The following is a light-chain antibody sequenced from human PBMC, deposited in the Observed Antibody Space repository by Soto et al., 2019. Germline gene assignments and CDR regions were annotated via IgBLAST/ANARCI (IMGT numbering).Light chain of an antibody. V-gene: IGLV2-14*01. CDR2: EVS. CDR1: GSDVGGYVF. CDR3: SSYTSSSTLV. J-gene: IGLJ1*01. Sequence: QSALTQPASVSGSPGQSITISCTGTGSDVGGYVFVSRYQQYPGKAPKLIIFEVSDRPSGVSNRFTGSKSGNTASLTISGLHPEDEADYYCSSYTSSSTLVFGTGTKVTVL.